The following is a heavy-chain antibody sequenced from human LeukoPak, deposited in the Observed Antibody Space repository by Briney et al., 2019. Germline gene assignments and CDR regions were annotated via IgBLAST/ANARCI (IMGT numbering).Heavy chain of an antibody. V-gene: IGHV4-59*12. J-gene: IGHJ5*02. Sequence: PSETLSLTCTVSGGSISSYYWSWIRQPPGKGLEWIGYIYYSGSTNYNPSLKSRVTISVDTSKNQFSLKLSSVTAADTAVYYCARDRYSSSWINWFDPWGQGTLVTVSS. CDR2: IYYSGST. CDR3: ARDRYSSSWINWFDP. D-gene: IGHD6-13*01. CDR1: GGSISSYY.